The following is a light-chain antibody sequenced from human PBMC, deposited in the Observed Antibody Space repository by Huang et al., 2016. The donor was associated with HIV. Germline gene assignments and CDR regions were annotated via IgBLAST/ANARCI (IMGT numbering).Light chain of an antibody. CDR1: QSVRGN. CDR2: DAS. Sequence: EIVMTQSPTTLSVSPGERASLACRASQSVRGNIAWYQQKPGQAPRLLIFDASTRAAGVPARFTGSESGAEFTLTISSLQSEDSAVYYCQYYNNWPPRGTFGQGTKVEMK. CDR3: QYYNNWPPRGT. J-gene: IGKJ1*01. V-gene: IGKV3-15*01.